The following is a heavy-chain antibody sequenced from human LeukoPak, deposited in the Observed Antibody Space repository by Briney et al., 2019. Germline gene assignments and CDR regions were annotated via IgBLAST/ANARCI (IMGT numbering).Heavy chain of an antibody. J-gene: IGHJ6*02. CDR1: GFTFSTYG. D-gene: IGHD6-13*01. V-gene: IGHV3-30*18. CDR3: AKDLIAAASAPYYYGMDV. CDR2: ISYDGSNK. Sequence: GGSLRLSCAASGFTFSTYGMHWVRQAPGKGLEWVAVISYDGSNKYYAASVKGRFTISRDNSNNTLYLLMNSLRPEDTAVYYCAKDLIAAASAPYYYGMDVWGQGTTVTVSS.